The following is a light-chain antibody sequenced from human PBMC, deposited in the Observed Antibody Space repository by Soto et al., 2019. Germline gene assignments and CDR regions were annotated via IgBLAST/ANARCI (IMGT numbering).Light chain of an antibody. Sequence: DIVLTQSPLSLPVTPGEPASISCRSSQSLLQSNGNNHVDWYLQRPLQSPQLLLYLASSRASGVPDRFRGSGSGKEFSLEISRVEAEDVGVYYCLQAAQSPLTFGQGTRLEIK. V-gene: IGKV2-28*01. CDR2: LAS. CDR3: LQAAQSPLT. J-gene: IGKJ5*01. CDR1: QSLLQSNGNNH.